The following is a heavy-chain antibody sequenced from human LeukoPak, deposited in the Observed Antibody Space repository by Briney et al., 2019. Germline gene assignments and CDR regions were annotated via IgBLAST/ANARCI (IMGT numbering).Heavy chain of an antibody. CDR2: IDPNSGGT. CDR3: AGVARIFGQPNWFDP. Sequence: ASVKVSCKASGYTFTGYYMHWVRQAPGQGLEWMGWIDPNSGGTNYAQKFQGRVTMTRDTSISTAYMELSRLRSDDTAVYYCAGVARIFGQPNWFDPWGQGTLVTVSS. V-gene: IGHV1-2*02. D-gene: IGHD2-15*01. J-gene: IGHJ5*02. CDR1: GYTFTGYY.